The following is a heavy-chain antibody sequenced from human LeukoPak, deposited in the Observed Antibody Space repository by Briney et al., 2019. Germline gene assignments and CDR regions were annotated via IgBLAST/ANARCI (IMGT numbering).Heavy chain of an antibody. V-gene: IGHV3-9*01. CDR1: GFTFDDYA. CDR3: AKGQTDYYDSSGYFDY. J-gene: IGHJ4*02. Sequence: GRSLRLSCAASGFTFDDYAMHWVRQAPGKGLEWVSGISWNSGSIGYADSVKGRFTISRDNAKSSLYLQMNSLRAEDTALYYCAKGQTDYYDSSGYFDYWGQGTLVTVSS. CDR2: ISWNSGSI. D-gene: IGHD3-22*01.